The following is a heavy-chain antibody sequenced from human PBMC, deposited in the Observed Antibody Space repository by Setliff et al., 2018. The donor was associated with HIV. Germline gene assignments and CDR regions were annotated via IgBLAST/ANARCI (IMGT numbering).Heavy chain of an antibody. J-gene: IGHJ3*02. V-gene: IGHV4-59*12. D-gene: IGHD3-10*01. CDR3: AKLSRLTSLRNAFDI. Sequence: SETLSLTCTVSGGSISSYYWSWIRQPPGKGLEWIGYIYYSGGTNYNPSLKSRVTISVDTSKNQFSLNLSSVTAADSAVYYCAKLSRLTSLRNAFDIWGQGAVVTVSS. CDR1: GGSISSYY. CDR2: IYYSGGT.